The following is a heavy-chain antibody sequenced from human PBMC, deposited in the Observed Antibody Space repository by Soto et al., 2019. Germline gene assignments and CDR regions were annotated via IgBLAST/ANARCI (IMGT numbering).Heavy chain of an antibody. CDR3: ARDLRQYYYYYGMDV. CDR2: ISAYNGNT. Sequence: ASVKVSCKASGYTFTSYGISWVRQAPGQGLEWMGWISAYNGNTNYAQKLQGRVTMTTDTSTSTAYMELRSLRSDDTAVYYCARDLRQYYYYYGMDVWGQGTTVTASS. J-gene: IGHJ6*02. CDR1: GYTFTSYG. V-gene: IGHV1-18*01.